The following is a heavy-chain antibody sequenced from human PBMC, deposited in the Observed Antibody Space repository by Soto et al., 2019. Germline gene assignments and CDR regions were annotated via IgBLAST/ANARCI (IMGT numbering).Heavy chain of an antibody. J-gene: IGHJ4*02. CDR3: ARVDVAAAGTFDY. CDR1: GGSISSYY. Sequence: SETLSLTCTVSGGSISSYYWSWIRQPPGKGLEWIGYIYYSGSTNYNPSLKSRVTISVDTSKYQFSLELSSLRSEDTAVYYCARVDVAAAGTFDYWGQGTLVTVSS. V-gene: IGHV4-59*01. CDR2: IYYSGST. D-gene: IGHD6-13*01.